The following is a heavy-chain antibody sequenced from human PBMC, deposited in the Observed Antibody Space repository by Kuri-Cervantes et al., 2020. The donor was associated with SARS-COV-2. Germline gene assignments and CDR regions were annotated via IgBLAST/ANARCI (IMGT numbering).Heavy chain of an antibody. J-gene: IGHJ4*02. Sequence: SQTLSLTCAVSGVPVTGGTYSWAWIRQPAGKGLEWIGHLDTSGSTTYNPSLRGRVTISLDPSNNQVSLRLTSATAADTAVYYCGKVSWLQLWRRYSDSWGQGTLVTVSS. CDR3: GKVSWLQLWRRYSDS. CDR1: GVPVTGGTYS. V-gene: IGHV4-61*09. D-gene: IGHD5-24*01. CDR2: LDTSGST.